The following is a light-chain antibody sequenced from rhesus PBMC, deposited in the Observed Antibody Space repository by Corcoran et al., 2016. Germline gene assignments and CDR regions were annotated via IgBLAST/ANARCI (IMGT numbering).Light chain of an antibody. Sequence: DIQMTQSPSSLSASVGDTVTITCRASQSISSWLAWYQQKPGKAPKLLIYKASSLQSWVPSRFSGSGSWTDFTLPISSLQSEDFATYHCQQYSSSPLTFGGGTKVELK. V-gene: IGKV1-22*01. J-gene: IGKJ4*01. CDR1: QSISSW. CDR3: QQYSSSPLT. CDR2: KAS.